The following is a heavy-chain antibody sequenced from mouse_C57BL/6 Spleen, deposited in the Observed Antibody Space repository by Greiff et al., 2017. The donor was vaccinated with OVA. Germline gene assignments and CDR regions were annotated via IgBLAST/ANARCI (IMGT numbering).Heavy chain of an antibody. CDR3: ARLRQLRPHYFDY. CDR1: GFTFSDYG. D-gene: IGHD3-2*02. Sequence: EVKLVESGGGLVKPGGSLKLSCAASGFTFSDYGMHWVRQAPEKGLEWVAYISSGSSTIYYADTVKGRFTISRDNAKNTLFLQMTSLRSEDTAMYYCARLRQLRPHYFDYWGQGTTLTVSS. CDR2: ISSGSSTI. V-gene: IGHV5-17*01. J-gene: IGHJ2*01.